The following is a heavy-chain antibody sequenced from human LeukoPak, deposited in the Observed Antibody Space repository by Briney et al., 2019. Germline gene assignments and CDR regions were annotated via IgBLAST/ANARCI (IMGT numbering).Heavy chain of an antibody. CDR3: AKDRNWNPYFFDY. Sequence: GRSLRLSCAASGFTFSNYAMNWVRQAPGKGLEWVSAISGSGGSTYYADSVKGRFTISRDNSKNTLYPQMNSLRAEDTAVYYCAKDRNWNPYFFDYWGQGTLVTVSS. J-gene: IGHJ4*02. D-gene: IGHD1-1*01. CDR2: ISGSGGST. CDR1: GFTFSNYA. V-gene: IGHV3-23*01.